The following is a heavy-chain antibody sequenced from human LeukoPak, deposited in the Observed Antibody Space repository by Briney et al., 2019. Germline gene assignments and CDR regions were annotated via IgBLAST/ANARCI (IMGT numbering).Heavy chain of an antibody. J-gene: IGHJ4*02. CDR3: AREADIVATIGLRRGGGGFDY. V-gene: IGHV3-33*01. Sequence: GGSLRLSCAASGFTFSSYGMHWVRQAPGKGLEWVAVIWYDGSNKYYADSVKGRFTISRDNSKNTLYLQMNSLRAEDTAVYYCAREADIVATIGLRRGGGGFDYWGQGTLVTVSS. CDR1: GFTFSSYG. CDR2: IWYDGSNK. D-gene: IGHD5-12*01.